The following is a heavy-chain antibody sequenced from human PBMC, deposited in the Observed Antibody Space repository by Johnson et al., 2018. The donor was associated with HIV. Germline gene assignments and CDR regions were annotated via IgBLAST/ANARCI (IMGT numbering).Heavy chain of an antibody. CDR1: GFKFRDYW. J-gene: IGHJ3*01. CDR3: ARRSLGSDAFDV. V-gene: IGHV3-7*03. D-gene: IGHD7-27*01. Sequence: VQLVESGGGLVKPGGSLRLSCAAFGFKFRDYWMGWVRKAPGKGLEWVAQTQQDGSGKLYVSSLRGRITISRDNAKNSFYLQINTLTAGDTGVYFCARRSLGSDAFDVWGPGTVVTVSS. CDR2: TQQDGSGK.